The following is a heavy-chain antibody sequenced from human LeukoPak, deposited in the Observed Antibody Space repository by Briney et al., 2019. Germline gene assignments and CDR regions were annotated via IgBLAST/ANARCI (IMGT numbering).Heavy chain of an antibody. V-gene: IGHV6-1*01. Sequence: SQTLSLTCAISGDSVPSNSVTWNWIRQSPSRGLEWLGRTYYRSTWYNDYAVSVRGRITVNPDTSKNQFSLHLNSVTPEDTAVYYCARRLTQYDCFNPWGQGILVTVSS. D-gene: IGHD2-2*01. CDR3: ARRLTQYDCFNP. J-gene: IGHJ5*02. CDR2: TYYRSTWYN. CDR1: GDSVPSNSVT.